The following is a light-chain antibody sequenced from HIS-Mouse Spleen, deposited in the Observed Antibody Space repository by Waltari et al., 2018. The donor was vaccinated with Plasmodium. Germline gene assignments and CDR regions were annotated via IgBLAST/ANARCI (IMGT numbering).Light chain of an antibody. CDR3: QSADSSGTYVV. Sequence: SHELTQPPSVSVSPGQTARITCPGHAFPKPYPHSYQQKPGQAPVLVIYKDSERPSGNPERFSGSSSGTTVTLTISGVQAEDEADYYCQSADSSGTYVVFGGGTKLTVL. CDR1: AFPKPY. J-gene: IGLJ2*01. CDR2: KDS. V-gene: IGLV3-25*03.